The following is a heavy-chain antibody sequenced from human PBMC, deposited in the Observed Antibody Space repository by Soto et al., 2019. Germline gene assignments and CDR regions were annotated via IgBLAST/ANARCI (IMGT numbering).Heavy chain of an antibody. CDR2: IYYSGST. Sequence: SETLSLTCTVSGGSISSYYWSWIRQPPGKGLEWIGYIYYSGSTNYNPSLKSRVTISVDTSKNQFSLKLSTVTAADTAVYYCARHKYYFDYWGQGTLVTVSS. V-gene: IGHV4-59*08. CDR1: GGSISSYY. J-gene: IGHJ4*02. CDR3: ARHKYYFDY.